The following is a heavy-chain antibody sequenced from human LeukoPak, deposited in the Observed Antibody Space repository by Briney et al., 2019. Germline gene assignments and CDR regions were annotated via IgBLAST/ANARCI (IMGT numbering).Heavy chain of an antibody. Sequence: ASVKVSCKAYGYTFTSYDINWVRQATGQGLEWMGWMNPNSGNTGYAQKFQCRVTITRNTSISTAYMELSSLRSEDTAVYYCARAPPYSKSRWFDPWGQGTLVTVSS. J-gene: IGHJ5*02. V-gene: IGHV1-8*03. CDR3: ARAPPYSKSRWFDP. CDR1: GYTFTSYD. CDR2: MNPNSGNT. D-gene: IGHD4-11*01.